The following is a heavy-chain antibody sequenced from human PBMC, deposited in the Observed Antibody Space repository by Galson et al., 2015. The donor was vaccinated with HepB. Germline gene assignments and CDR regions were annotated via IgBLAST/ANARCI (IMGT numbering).Heavy chain of an antibody. CDR2: ISSSGSTI. Sequence: SLRLSCAASGFTFSSYDMNWVRQAPGKGLEWVSYISSSGSTIYYADSVKGRFTISRDNAQNSLYLQMNSLRAEDTAVYYCARGLYSWNTGDYWGQGTLVTVSS. CDR1: GFTFSSYD. J-gene: IGHJ4*02. D-gene: IGHD1/OR15-1a*01. V-gene: IGHV3-48*03. CDR3: ARGLYSWNTGDY.